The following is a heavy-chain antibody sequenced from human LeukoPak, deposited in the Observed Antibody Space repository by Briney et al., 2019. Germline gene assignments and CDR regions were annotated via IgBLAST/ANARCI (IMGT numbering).Heavy chain of an antibody. CDR1: GGTFSSYA. CDR2: IIPIFGTA. Sequence: GASVKVSCKASGGTFSSYAISWVRQAPGQGLEWMGGIIPIFGTANYAQKFQGRVTITADESTSTAYMELSSLRSEDTAVYYCARDLSYSGSYYTDAFDIWGQGTMVTVSS. D-gene: IGHD1-26*01. V-gene: IGHV1-69*13. J-gene: IGHJ3*02. CDR3: ARDLSYSGSYYTDAFDI.